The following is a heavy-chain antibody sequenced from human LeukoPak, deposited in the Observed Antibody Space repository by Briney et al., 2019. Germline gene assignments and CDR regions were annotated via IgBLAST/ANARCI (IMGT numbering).Heavy chain of an antibody. CDR3: ARGGRRNYYGSGSYYYFDY. CDR1: GYTFTGYY. D-gene: IGHD3-10*01. J-gene: IGHJ4*02. Sequence: ASVKVSCKASGYTFTGYYMHWVRQAPGQGLEWMGWINPNSGGTNYAQKFQGRVTMTRDTSISTAYMELSRLRSDDTAVYYCARGGRRNYYGSGSYYYFDYWGQGTLVTVSS. CDR2: INPNSGGT. V-gene: IGHV1-2*02.